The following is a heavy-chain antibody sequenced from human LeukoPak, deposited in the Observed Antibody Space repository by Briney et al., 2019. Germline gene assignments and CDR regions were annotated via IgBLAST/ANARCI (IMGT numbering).Heavy chain of an antibody. Sequence: GGSLRLSCGASGFTFSYHWMHWVRQVPGKGLVWVSRIDGGGSSTSYADSVKGRFSISRDNAKSTLYLQMSSLRAEDTAVYYCARGPGSSGGAYVGDYWGPGTLVTVSS. J-gene: IGHJ4*03. CDR3: ARGPGSSGGAYVGDY. CDR1: GFTFSYHW. D-gene: IGHD3-22*01. CDR2: IDGGGSST. V-gene: IGHV3-74*01.